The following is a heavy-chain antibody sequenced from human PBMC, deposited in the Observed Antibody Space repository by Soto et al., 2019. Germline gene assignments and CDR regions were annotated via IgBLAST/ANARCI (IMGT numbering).Heavy chain of an antibody. D-gene: IGHD3-3*01. Sequence: GESLKISCKGSGYNFAGYWIAWVRQMPGEGLELMGIIYPSDSDTRYRPSFQGQVTISADKSISSAYLQWSSLRASDTAMYYCGRGGVSTRTFDYWGQGTPVTVPQ. J-gene: IGHJ4*02. CDR2: IYPSDSDT. CDR1: GYNFAGYW. CDR3: GRGGVSTRTFDY. V-gene: IGHV5-51*01.